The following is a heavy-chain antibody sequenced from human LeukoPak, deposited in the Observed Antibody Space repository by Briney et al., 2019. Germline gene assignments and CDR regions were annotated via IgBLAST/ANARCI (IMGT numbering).Heavy chain of an antibody. CDR3: ARTGALNWNYYYYYYMDV. J-gene: IGHJ6*03. CDR1: GFTFSSYS. Sequence: PGGSLRLSCAASGFTFSSYSMNWVRQTPRKGLGWVSSISSSSSYIYYADSVKGRFTISRDNAKNSLYLQMNSLRAEDTAVYYCARTGALNWNYYYYYYMDVWGKGTTVTVSS. V-gene: IGHV3-21*01. CDR2: ISSSSSYI. D-gene: IGHD1-1*01.